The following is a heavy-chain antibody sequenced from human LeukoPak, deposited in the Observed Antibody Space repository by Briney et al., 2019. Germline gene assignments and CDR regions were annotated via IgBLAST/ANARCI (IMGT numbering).Heavy chain of an antibody. J-gene: IGHJ3*02. D-gene: IGHD2-15*01. CDR2: IYTCGTT. V-gene: IGHV3-66*03. CDR3: ARDGNYEGGGSCYPHHEAFDT. Sequence: GGSLRLSRAVSGFTVSIKYMSWVRHAPGKGLEWVSVIYTCGTTYYANSVKGRFTISRDNSKNPLYLQMNSLRAYDTALYYCARDGNYEGGGSCYPHHEAFDTCGQGTTVTVSS. CDR1: GFTVSIKY.